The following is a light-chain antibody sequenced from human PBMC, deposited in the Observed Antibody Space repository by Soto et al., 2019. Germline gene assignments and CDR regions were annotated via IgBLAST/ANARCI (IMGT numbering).Light chain of an antibody. CDR1: TSNIGAGYD. V-gene: IGLV1-40*01. Sequence: QSVLTQPPSVSGAPGQRVTISCTGSTSNIGAGYDVHWYQQLPGTAPKLLIYGNTNRPSGVPDRFSGSKSGTSASLAITGLQAEDEADYCCQSYDSSLSGDVFGTGTKVTVL. J-gene: IGLJ1*01. CDR3: QSYDSSLSGDV. CDR2: GNT.